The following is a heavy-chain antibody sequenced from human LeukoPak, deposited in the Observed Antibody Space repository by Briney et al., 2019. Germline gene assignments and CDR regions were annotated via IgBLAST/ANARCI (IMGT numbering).Heavy chain of an antibody. J-gene: IGHJ5*02. Sequence: GGSLRLSCAASGFTFSSYSMNWVRQAPGKGLEWVSYISSSGSTIYYADSVKGRLTISRDNAKNTLNLQMNSLRAEDTAVYYCARDLGQYYDTSDNWFDPWGQGTLVTVSS. D-gene: IGHD3-22*01. CDR1: GFTFSSYS. CDR3: ARDLGQYYDTSDNWFDP. CDR2: ISSSGSTI. V-gene: IGHV3-48*04.